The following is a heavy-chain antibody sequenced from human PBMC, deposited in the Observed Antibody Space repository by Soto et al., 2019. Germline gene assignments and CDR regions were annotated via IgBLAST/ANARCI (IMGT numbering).Heavy chain of an antibody. CDR1: GDRLTSYW. CDR2: ISPGDSDT. Sequence: ESLKTSFQGSGDRLTSYWIDWVRQMPGKGLEWMGIISPGDSDTRYSPSFQGQVTISADKSISTAYLQWSSLKASDTAMYYCARLQDYYGMDVWGQGTTVNVSS. J-gene: IGHJ6*02. CDR3: ARLQDYYGMDV. V-gene: IGHV5-51*01.